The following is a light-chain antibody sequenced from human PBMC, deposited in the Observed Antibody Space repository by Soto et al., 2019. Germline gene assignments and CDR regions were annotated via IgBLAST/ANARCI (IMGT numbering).Light chain of an antibody. V-gene: IGKV3-15*01. CDR1: QSVSSN. J-gene: IGKJ5*01. CDR2: GAS. Sequence: EIVMTQSPATLSVSPGERATLSCRASQSVSSNLAWYQQKPVQAPRLLIYGASTRATGIPARFSGSGSGTEFTLTISSLQSEDFAVYYCQQYNNCPPITFGQGTRLEIK. CDR3: QQYNNCPPIT.